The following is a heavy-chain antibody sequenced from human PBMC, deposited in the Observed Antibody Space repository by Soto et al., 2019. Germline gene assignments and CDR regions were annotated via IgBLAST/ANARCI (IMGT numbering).Heavy chain of an antibody. D-gene: IGHD3-3*01. V-gene: IGHV3-48*03. CDR3: ARALDFWSGYLSD. CDR1: GFTFSSYE. J-gene: IGHJ4*02. CDR2: ISSGGTTI. Sequence: PGGSLRLSWAASGFTFSSYEMNWVRQAPGKGLEWVSYISSGGTTIYYADSVKGRFTISRDNANNSLDLQMNSLRADDTAIYYCARALDFWSGYLSDWGQGTLVTVSS.